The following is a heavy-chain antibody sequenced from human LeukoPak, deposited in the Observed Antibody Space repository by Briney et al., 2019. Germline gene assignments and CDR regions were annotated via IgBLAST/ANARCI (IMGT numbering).Heavy chain of an antibody. J-gene: IGHJ4*02. CDR3: GRGPQQLVYSLHY. CDR1: GFAFSSYA. V-gene: IGHV3-21*01. Sequence: PGGSLRLSCAACGFAFSSYAMSWVRQAPGKGLEWVSSISGSSTYIYYADSVKGRFTISRDNAKNSLYLQMNSLRAEDTAVYYCGRGPQQLVYSLHYWGQGTLVTVSS. D-gene: IGHD6-13*01. CDR2: ISGSSTYI.